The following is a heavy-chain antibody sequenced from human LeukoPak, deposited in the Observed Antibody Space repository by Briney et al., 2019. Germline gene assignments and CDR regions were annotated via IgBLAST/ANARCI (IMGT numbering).Heavy chain of an antibody. V-gene: IGHV3-74*01. CDR1: GIIFSNYW. CDR2: INRDGSST. Sequence: PGGSLRLSCAASGIIFSNYWMHWVRQAPGKGLVWVSHINRDGSSTSYADSVKGRFTISRDNAKNTLYLQMNSLRAEDTAVYYCARARGSGRPNWYFDYWGQGTLVTVSS. CDR3: ARARGSGRPNWYFDY. D-gene: IGHD3-10*01. J-gene: IGHJ4*02.